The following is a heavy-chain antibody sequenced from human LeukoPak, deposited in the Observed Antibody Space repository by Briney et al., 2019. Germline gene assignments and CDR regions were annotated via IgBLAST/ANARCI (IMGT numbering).Heavy chain of an antibody. D-gene: IGHD5-24*01. CDR3: ARVQGFTFLQFDY. CDR2: IYHSGST. V-gene: IGHV4-30-2*01. CDR1: GDSINTTTYS. Sequence: PSETLSLTCTVSGDSINTTTYSWSWIRQPPGKGLEWIGYIYHSGSTYYNPSLKTRAIISLDRSKSQFSLSLASVTATDTAVYYCARVQGFTFLQFDYWGQGTLATVSS. J-gene: IGHJ4*02.